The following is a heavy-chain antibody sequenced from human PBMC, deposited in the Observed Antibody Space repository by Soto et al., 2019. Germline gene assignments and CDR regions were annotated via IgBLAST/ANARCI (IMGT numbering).Heavy chain of an antibody. CDR3: ARRKSYDSSGYYCY. CDR2: IGSSSSYI. J-gene: IGHJ4*02. CDR1: GFTFSSYS. V-gene: IGHV3-21*01. Sequence: GGSLRLSCAASGFTFSSYSMNWVRQAPGKGLEWVSSIGSSSSYIYYADSVKGRFTISRDNAKNSLYLQMNSLRAEDTAVYYCARRKSYDSSGYYCYWGQGKLVTVS. D-gene: IGHD3-22*01.